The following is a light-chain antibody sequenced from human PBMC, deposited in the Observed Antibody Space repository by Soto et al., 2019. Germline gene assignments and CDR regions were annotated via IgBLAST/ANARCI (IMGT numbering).Light chain of an antibody. CDR3: MQALQTPWT. CDR1: QSLLRTTDGKTF. Sequence: DIVVTQSPLSLPVTPGEPASISCRSSQSLLRTTDGKTFLSWYLQKPGQSPQLLIYLASSRASGVPHRFSGSGSGTDFTLKISRVEPEDVGIYYFMQALQTPWTFGQGPKVEI. J-gene: IGKJ1*01. V-gene: IGKV2-28*01. CDR2: LAS.